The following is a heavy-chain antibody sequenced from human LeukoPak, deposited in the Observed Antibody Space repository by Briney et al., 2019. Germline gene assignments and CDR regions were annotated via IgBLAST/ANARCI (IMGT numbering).Heavy chain of an antibody. CDR2: IYTSGST. J-gene: IGHJ4*02. Sequence: PSETLSLTCTVSGGSISSGSYYWSWIRQPAGKGLEWMGRIYTSGSTNYNPSLKSRVTISVDTSKNQFSLKLSSVTAADTAVYYCARDGGYWGQGTLVTVSS. CDR3: ARDGGY. CDR1: GGSISSGSYY. D-gene: IGHD3-16*01. V-gene: IGHV4-61*02.